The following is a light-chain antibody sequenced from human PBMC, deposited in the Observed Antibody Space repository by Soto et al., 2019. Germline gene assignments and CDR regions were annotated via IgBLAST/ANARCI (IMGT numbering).Light chain of an antibody. J-gene: IGKJ5*01. CDR1: HGISSY. CDR3: QQYYSPPLT. CDR2: AAS. V-gene: IGKV1-8*01. Sequence: AIRMTQSRCAFCPSTEDRVTITCRASHGISSYLAWYQQKPGKAPKLLIYAASTLQSGVPSRFSGSGSGTDFTLTISCLQSEDFATYYCQQYYSPPLTFGQGTRLEIK.